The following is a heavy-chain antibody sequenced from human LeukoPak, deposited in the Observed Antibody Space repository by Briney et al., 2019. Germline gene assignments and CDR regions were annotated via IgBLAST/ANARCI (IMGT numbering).Heavy chain of an antibody. CDR2: ISSGGSSK. V-gene: IGHV3-21*01. D-gene: IGHD6-19*01. J-gene: IGHJ4*02. CDR1: GITFRSYS. Sequence: PGGSLRLSCAASGITFRSYSMNWVRQAPGKGLEWVSSISSGGSSKYYADSVKGRFTISRDNAKNSLYLQMNSLRAEDTAVYYCASGGSSSGTFDYWGQGTLVTVSS. CDR3: ASGGSSSGTFDY.